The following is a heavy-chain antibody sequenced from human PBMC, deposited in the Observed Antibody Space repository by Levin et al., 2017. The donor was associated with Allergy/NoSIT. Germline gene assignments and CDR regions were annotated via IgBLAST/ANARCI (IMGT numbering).Heavy chain of an antibody. V-gene: IGHV3-30-3*01. D-gene: IGHD1-26*01. Sequence: GGSLRLSCAASGFTFSSYAMHWVRQAPGKGLEWVAVISYDGSNKYYADSVKGRFTISRDNSKNTLYLQMNSLRAEDTAVYYCARDRSGSYLSDYWGQGTLVTVSS. CDR1: GFTFSSYA. J-gene: IGHJ4*02. CDR2: ISYDGSNK. CDR3: ARDRSGSYLSDY.